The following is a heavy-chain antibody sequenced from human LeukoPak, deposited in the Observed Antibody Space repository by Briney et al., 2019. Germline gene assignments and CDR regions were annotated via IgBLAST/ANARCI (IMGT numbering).Heavy chain of an antibody. Sequence: ASVKVSCKASGYTFTSYGISWVRQAPGQGLEWMGWISAYNGNTNYAQKLQGRVTMTTDTSTSTAYMELRSLRSEDTAVYYCARGGVNYDFWSGYYELSDYWGQGTLVTVSS. J-gene: IGHJ4*02. CDR2: ISAYNGNT. CDR1: GYTFTSYG. D-gene: IGHD3-3*01. CDR3: ARGGVNYDFWSGYYELSDY. V-gene: IGHV1-18*01.